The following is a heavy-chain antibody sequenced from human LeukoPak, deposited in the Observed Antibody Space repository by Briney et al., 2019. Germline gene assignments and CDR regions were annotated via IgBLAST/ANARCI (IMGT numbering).Heavy chain of an antibody. V-gene: IGHV3-23*01. Sequence: GGSLRLSCAASGFTFSSYSMNWDRQAPGKGLEWVSGISGSGGSIRYADSVKGRFIISRDNSKNTLYLQMNSLRAEDTAVYYCAKGGDGYNYYFDYWGQETLVTVSS. J-gene: IGHJ4*02. CDR1: GFTFSSYS. CDR3: AKGGDGYNYYFDY. CDR2: ISGSGGSI. D-gene: IGHD5-24*01.